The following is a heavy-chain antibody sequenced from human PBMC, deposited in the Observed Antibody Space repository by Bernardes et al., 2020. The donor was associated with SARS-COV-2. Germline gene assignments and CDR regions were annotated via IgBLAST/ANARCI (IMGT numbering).Heavy chain of an antibody. CDR3: ARDLGAITMIVVVITPSAFDI. CDR1: GFTFSSYS. CDR2: ISSSSTI. D-gene: IGHD3-22*01. Sequence: GGSLRLSCAASGFTFSSYSMNWVRQAPGKGLEGVSYISSSSTIYYADSVKGRFTISRDNAKNSLYLQMNSLRAEDTAVYYCARDLGAITMIVVVITPSAFDIWGQGTMVTVSS. V-gene: IGHV3-48*01. J-gene: IGHJ3*02.